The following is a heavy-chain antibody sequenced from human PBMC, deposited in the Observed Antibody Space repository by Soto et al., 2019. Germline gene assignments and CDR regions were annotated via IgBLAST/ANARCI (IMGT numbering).Heavy chain of an antibody. Sequence: EVQLLESGGGLVQPGGSLRLSCAASGFTFSSYAMSWVRQAPGKGLEWVSAISGSGASTYYADSVKGRFTISRDNSENTLYVQMTSLRAEDTVLYYCAKDARSNWNTCHYKDAFDIWGQGTMVPVSS. CDR2: ISGSGAST. D-gene: IGHD1-1*01. V-gene: IGHV3-23*01. CDR1: GFTFSSYA. CDR3: AKDARSNWNTCHYKDAFDI. J-gene: IGHJ3*02.